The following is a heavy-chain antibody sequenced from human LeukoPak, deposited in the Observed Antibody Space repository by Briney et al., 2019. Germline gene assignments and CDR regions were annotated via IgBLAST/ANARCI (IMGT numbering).Heavy chain of an antibody. J-gene: IGHJ4*02. CDR1: GYTFTSYD. CDR3: ARGYGVCSSTSCRSTQYSSADDY. Sequence: ASVKVSCKASGYTFTSYDINWVRQATGQGLEWMGWMNPNSGNTGYAQKFQGRVTITRNTSISTAYMELSSLRSEDTAVYYCARGYGVCSSTSCRSTQYSSADDYWGQGTLVTVSS. CDR2: MNPNSGNT. D-gene: IGHD2-2*01. V-gene: IGHV1-8*03.